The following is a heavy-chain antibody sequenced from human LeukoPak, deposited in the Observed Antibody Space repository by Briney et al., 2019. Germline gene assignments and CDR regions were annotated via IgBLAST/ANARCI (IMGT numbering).Heavy chain of an antibody. D-gene: IGHD3-10*01. CDR1: GGSISSYY. CDR2: IYYSGST. CDR3: ARSMVRGAENFDY. V-gene: IGHV4-59*08. Sequence: PSETLSLTCTVSGGSISSYYWSWIRQPPGKGLEWIGYIYYSGSTNYNPSLKSRVTISVDTSKNQFSLKLSSVTAADTAVYYCARSMVRGAENFDYWGQGTLVTVSS. J-gene: IGHJ4*02.